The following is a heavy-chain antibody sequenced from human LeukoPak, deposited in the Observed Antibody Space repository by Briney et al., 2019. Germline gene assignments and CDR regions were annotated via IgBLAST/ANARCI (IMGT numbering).Heavy chain of an antibody. CDR3: ARYCSGTSCPEYYFDY. D-gene: IGHD2-2*01. Sequence: GGSLRLSCAASGFTFSSYSMNWVRQAPGKGLEWVSSINNSSSYIYYADSVKGRFTISRDNAKNSLYLQMNSLRAEDTAVYYCARYCSGTSCPEYYFDYWGQGTLVTVSS. CDR2: INNSSSYI. V-gene: IGHV3-21*01. CDR1: GFTFSSYS. J-gene: IGHJ4*02.